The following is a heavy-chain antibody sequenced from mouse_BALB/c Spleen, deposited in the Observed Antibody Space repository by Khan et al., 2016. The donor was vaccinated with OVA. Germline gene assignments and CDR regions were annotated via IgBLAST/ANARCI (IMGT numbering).Heavy chain of an antibody. J-gene: IGHJ3*01. CDR2: ILYSGST. CDR3: TRSTYRYAFAY. Sequence: EVQLQESGPSLVKPSQTLSLTCSVTGDSITSGYWCWIRKFPGNKLEYMGYILYSGSTYYNPSLKSRISITRHTSQNQYDLQFKSVTTEDTATYYCTRSTYRYAFAYWGQGTLVTVSA. CDR1: GDSITSGY. V-gene: IGHV3-8*02. D-gene: IGHD2-14*01.